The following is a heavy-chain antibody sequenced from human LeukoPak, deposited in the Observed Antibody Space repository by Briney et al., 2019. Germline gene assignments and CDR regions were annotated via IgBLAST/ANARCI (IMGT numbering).Heavy chain of an antibody. CDR1: GGTFSSYA. D-gene: IGHD6-13*01. Sequence: ASVKVSCKASGGTFSSYAISWVRQAPGQGLEWMGGIIPIFGTANYAQKFQGRVTITADESTSTAYMELSSLRSEDTAVYYCARGPSEGSGSWSFDYWGQGTLVTVS. CDR2: IIPIFGTA. V-gene: IGHV1-69*13. J-gene: IGHJ4*02. CDR3: ARGPSEGSGSWSFDY.